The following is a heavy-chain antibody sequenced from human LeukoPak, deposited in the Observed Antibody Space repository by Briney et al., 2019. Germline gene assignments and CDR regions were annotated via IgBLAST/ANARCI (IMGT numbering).Heavy chain of an antibody. CDR2: IYYSGST. V-gene: IGHV4-31*03. CDR1: GGSISSGGYY. J-gene: IGHJ4*02. D-gene: IGHD2-15*01. CDR3: ARVLYCSGGSCYHFDY. Sequence: SETLSLTCTVSGGSISSGGYYWSWIRQHPGKGLEWIGYIYYSGSTYYNPSLKSRVTISVDTSKNQFSLKLSSVTAADTAVYYCARVLYCSGGSCYHFDYWGQGTRVTVSS.